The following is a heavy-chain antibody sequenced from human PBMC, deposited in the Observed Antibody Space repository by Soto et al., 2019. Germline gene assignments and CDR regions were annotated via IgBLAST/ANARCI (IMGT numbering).Heavy chain of an antibody. CDR3: VTKTYYHFWSDWRNY. V-gene: IGHV4-34*01. CDR1: GGSFSGFY. D-gene: IGHD3-3*01. J-gene: IGHJ4*02. CDR2: INHSGTT. Sequence: PSETLSLTCAVYGGSFSGFYWSWIRQPPGKGLEWIGEINHSGTTNYNPSLKSRVTISVDTSKNQFSLNLSSVTAADTAVYYCVTKTYYHFWSDWRNYWGQGTPVTVSS.